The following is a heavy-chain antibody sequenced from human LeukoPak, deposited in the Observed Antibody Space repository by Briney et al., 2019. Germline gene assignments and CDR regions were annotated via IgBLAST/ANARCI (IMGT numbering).Heavy chain of an antibody. CDR3: ARGPGYSGYDS. D-gene: IGHD5-12*01. V-gene: IGHV1-69*10. J-gene: IGHJ5*02. CDR2: IIPILGIA. Sequence: ASVEVSCKASGGTFSSYAISWVRQAPGQGLEWMGGIIPILGIANYAQKFQGRVTITADKSTSTAYMELSSLRSEDTAVYYCARGPGYSGYDSWGQGTLVTVSS. CDR1: GGTFSSYA.